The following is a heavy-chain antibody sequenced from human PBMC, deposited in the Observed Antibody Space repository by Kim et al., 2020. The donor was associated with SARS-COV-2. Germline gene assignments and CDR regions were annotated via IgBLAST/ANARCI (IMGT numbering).Heavy chain of an antibody. CDR3: ARQEVAAWGVFDY. Sequence: SETLSLTCTVSGGSISSSSYYWGWIRQPPGKGLEWIGTIYYSGSTYYNPSLKSRVTISVDTSKNQFSLKLSSVTAADTAVYYCARQEVAAWGVFDYWGQGTLVTVSS. D-gene: IGHD6-25*01. J-gene: IGHJ4*02. V-gene: IGHV4-39*01. CDR1: GGSISSSSYY. CDR2: IYYSGST.